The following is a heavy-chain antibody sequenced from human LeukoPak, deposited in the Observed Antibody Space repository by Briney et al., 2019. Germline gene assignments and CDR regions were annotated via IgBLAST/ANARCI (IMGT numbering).Heavy chain of an antibody. CDR2: IYYSGST. J-gene: IGHJ3*02. Sequence: KPSDTLSLTCTVSGGSISSYYWSWIRQPPGKGLEWIGYIYYSGSTNYNPSLKSRVTISVDTSKNQFSLKLSSVTAADTAVYYCARGRGYGGNYLRSFDIWGQGTMVTVSS. D-gene: IGHD1-26*01. V-gene: IGHV4-59*07. CDR1: GGSISSYY. CDR3: ARGRGYGGNYLRSFDI.